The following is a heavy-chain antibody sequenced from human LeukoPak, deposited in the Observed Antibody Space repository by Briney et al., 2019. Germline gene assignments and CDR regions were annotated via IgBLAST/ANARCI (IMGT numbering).Heavy chain of an antibody. CDR3: ARGPRDGYAPFDY. CDR1: GYTFTGYY. Sequence: ASVKVSCKASGYTFTGYYMHWVRQAPGQGLEWMGWINPNSGGTNYAQKFQGRVTMTRDTSISTAYMELSRLRSDDTAVYYYARGPRDGYAPFDYWGQGTLVTVSS. CDR2: INPNSGGT. D-gene: IGHD5-24*01. V-gene: IGHV1-2*02. J-gene: IGHJ4*02.